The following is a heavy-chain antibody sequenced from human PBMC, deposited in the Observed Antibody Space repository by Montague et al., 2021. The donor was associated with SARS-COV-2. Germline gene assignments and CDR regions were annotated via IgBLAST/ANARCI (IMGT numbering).Heavy chain of an antibody. J-gene: IGHJ3*02. CDR3: ARGSYGPYAFDI. CDR1: GGSISSYY. D-gene: IGHD5-18*01. Sequence: SETLSLTCTVSGGSISSYYWSWIRQPLGKGLEWIGYIYYSGSTNXNPSLKSRLTISLDTSNNQFSRKLNSVTAADTAVYYCARGSYGPYAFDIWGQGTMATVSS. V-gene: IGHV4-59*01. CDR2: IYYSGST.